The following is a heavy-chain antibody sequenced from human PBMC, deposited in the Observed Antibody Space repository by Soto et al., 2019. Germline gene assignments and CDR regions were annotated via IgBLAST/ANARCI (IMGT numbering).Heavy chain of an antibody. CDR3: AKGHDIVVVPTVDY. Sequence: GGSLRLSCAASGFTFNNYVTSWVRQAPGKGLEWVSGISSTGGGTYYADPVKGRFTISRDNSKNTLYLQMNNLRAGDTALYYCAKGHDIVVVPTVDYWGQGTLVTVSS. J-gene: IGHJ4*02. CDR1: GFTFNNYV. CDR2: ISSTGGGT. V-gene: IGHV3-23*01. D-gene: IGHD2-15*01.